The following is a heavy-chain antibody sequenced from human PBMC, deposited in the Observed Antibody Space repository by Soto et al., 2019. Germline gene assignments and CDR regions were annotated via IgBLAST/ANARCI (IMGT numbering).Heavy chain of an antibody. J-gene: IGHJ3*02. CDR2: IYYSGST. Sequence: SETLSLTCIVSGGSIINYYWSWIRQPPGKGLEWIGYIYYSGSTNYNPSLTSRVTISVDTSKNQFSLKLSSVTAADTAVYYCARVWGGAFDIWGQGTMVTVSS. CDR1: GGSIINYY. V-gene: IGHV4-59*01. CDR3: ARVWGGAFDI. D-gene: IGHD3-10*01.